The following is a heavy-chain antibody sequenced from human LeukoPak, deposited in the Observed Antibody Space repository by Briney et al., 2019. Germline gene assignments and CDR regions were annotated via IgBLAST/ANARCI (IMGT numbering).Heavy chain of an antibody. V-gene: IGHV3-23*01. J-gene: IGHJ4*02. CDR2: ISGSGGST. Sequence: GGSLRLSCAASGXAFSSYALSWVRQAPGKGLESVSGISGSGGSTYYTGSVKGRFTISRDNSKNTLYLQMNSLRAEDTAVYYCAKAKWYYYDSSGYYQGLFDYWGQGTLVTVSS. CDR1: GXAFSSYA. D-gene: IGHD3-22*01. CDR3: AKAKWYYYDSSGYYQGLFDY.